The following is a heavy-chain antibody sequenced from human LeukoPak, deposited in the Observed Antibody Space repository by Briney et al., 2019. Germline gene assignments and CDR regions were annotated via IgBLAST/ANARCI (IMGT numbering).Heavy chain of an antibody. D-gene: IGHD3-3*01. J-gene: IGHJ3*02. V-gene: IGHV3-53*01. CDR1: EFTVSSTY. CDR3: ARDRRSGLGHAFDI. CDR2: IYPGGNA. Sequence: PGGSLRLSCAASEFTVSSTYITWLRQAPGKGLEWVSVIYPGGNALYADSVKGRFTISRDISKNIVYLQINNLRVEDTAVYYCARDRRSGLGHAFDIWGQGTVVTVSS.